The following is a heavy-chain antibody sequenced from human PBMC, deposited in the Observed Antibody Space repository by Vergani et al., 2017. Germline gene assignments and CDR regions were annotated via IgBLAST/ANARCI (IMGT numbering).Heavy chain of an antibody. CDR1: GFTFTYHG. CDR2: IGNYGGSI. D-gene: IGHD1-1*01. Sequence: EVNLVESGGGLVHPGGSLRLACATSGFTFTYHGMYWVRQGPGKGLEFVSGIGNYGGSIQYGNSVKGRFIISRDNSKRTVFLQMGSLTTEDTGVYYGARQLRTARSGILHAFDIWGHGTLVTVSS. J-gene: IGHJ3*02. V-gene: IGHV3-64*01. CDR3: ARQLRTARSGILHAFDI.